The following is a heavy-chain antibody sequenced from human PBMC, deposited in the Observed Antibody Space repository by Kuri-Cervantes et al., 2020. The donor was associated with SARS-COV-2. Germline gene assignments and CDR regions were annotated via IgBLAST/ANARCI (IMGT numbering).Heavy chain of an antibody. CDR1: GFIFSAHG. CDR3: ARVAAHVY. J-gene: IGHJ4*02. Sequence: GGSLRLSCAASGFIFSAHGMTWVRQAPGKGLERVASINRDGSETNYADSVKGRFTISRDNAKNSLYLQMNSLRAEDTAVYYCARVAAHVYWGQGTLVTVSS. D-gene: IGHD6-6*01. V-gene: IGHV3-7*03. CDR2: INRDGSET.